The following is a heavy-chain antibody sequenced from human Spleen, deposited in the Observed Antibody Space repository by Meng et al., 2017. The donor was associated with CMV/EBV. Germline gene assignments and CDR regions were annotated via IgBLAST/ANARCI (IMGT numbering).Heavy chain of an antibody. CDR3: ARDIVRSSTSCYFDY. CDR1: KFTFSTYT. CDR2: ISARSNYI. V-gene: IGHV3-21*01. D-gene: IGHD2-2*01. J-gene: IGHJ4*02. Sequence: GESLKISCAASKFTFSTYTMHWVRQAPGKGLEWVSSISARSNYIYEADSVKGRFTISRDDGKKSLYLQMNSLRAEDTAVYYCARDIVRSSTSCYFDYWGQGTLVTVSS.